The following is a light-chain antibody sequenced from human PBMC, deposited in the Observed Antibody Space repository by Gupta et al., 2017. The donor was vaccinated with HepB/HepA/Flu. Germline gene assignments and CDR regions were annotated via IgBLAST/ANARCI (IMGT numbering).Light chain of an antibody. J-gene: IGLJ2*01. Sequence: QSALTQPASVSGSPGQSITISCTGTSSDVGGYNYVSWYQQHPGKAPKLMIYDVSNRPSGVSNRFSGSKSGNTASLTISVLHAEDEADYYCSSYTSSITSFGGGTKLTGL. CDR1: SSDVGGYNY. CDR2: DVS. V-gene: IGLV2-14*03. CDR3: SSYTSSITS.